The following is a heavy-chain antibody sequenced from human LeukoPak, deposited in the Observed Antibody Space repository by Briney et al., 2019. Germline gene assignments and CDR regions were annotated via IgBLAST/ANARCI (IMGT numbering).Heavy chain of an antibody. CDR2: IKQDGSEK. CDR3: AAEYGTKGEYFQH. CDR1: GFTFSSYW. J-gene: IGHJ1*01. Sequence: PGGSLRLSCAASGFTFSSYWMSWVRQAPGKGLEWVANIKQDGSEKYYVDSVKGRFTISRDNAKNSLYLQMNSLRAEDTAVYYCAAEYGTKGEYFQHWGQGTLVTVSS. V-gene: IGHV3-7*01. D-gene: IGHD2-2*01.